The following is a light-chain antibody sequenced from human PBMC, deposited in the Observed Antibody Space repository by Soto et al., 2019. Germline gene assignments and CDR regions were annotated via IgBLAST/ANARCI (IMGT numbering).Light chain of an antibody. CDR2: DVS. CDR3: SSQSVSRTLV. CDR1: SSDIGGYNY. V-gene: IGLV2-14*01. Sequence: QSVLTQPASVSGSPVQSITISCSGTSSDIGGYNYVSWYQQHPGKAPKLMIYDVSNRPSGVSNRFSGSKSGNTASLTISGLQAEDEADYYCSSQSVSRTLVFGGGTKLTVL. J-gene: IGLJ2*01.